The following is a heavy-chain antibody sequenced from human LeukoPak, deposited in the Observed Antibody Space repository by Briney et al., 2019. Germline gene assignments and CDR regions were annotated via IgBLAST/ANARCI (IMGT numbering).Heavy chain of an antibody. J-gene: IGHJ6*03. CDR2: ISGSGGST. V-gene: IGHV3-23*01. Sequence: GGSLRLSCAASGFTFSSYAMSWVRQAPGKGLEGVSAISGSGGSTYYADSVKGRFTISRDNSKNTLYLQMNSLRAEDTAVYYCAKSDCSSTSCYPNYYYYMDFWGKGTTVTVSS. D-gene: IGHD2-2*01. CDR3: AKSDCSSTSCYPNYYYYMDF. CDR1: GFTFSSYA.